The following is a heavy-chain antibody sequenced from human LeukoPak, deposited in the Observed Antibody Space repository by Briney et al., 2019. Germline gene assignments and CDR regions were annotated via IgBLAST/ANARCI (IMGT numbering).Heavy chain of an antibody. V-gene: IGHV4-34*01. Sequence: PSETLSLTCAVYGGSFSGYYWSWIRQPPGEGLEWIGEINHSGSTNYNPPLKSRVTISVDTSKNQFSLKLSSVTAADTAVYYCARGMYYDFWSGYFYYYYYMDVWGKGTTVTVSS. CDR3: ARGMYYDFWSGYFYYYYYMDV. CDR2: INHSGST. J-gene: IGHJ6*03. CDR1: GGSFSGYY. D-gene: IGHD3-3*01.